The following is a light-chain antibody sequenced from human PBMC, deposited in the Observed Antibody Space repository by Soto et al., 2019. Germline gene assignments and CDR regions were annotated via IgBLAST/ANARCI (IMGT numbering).Light chain of an antibody. CDR3: CSYAAGQTLV. J-gene: IGLJ2*01. Sequence: QSALTQPRSVSGSPGQSVTISRSGTSSDVGGYEYVSWYQQHPGKAPTLIIYHVAQRPSGVPDRFSASKSGTTASLTISGLQAEDEAEYFCCSYAAGQTLVFGGGTKVTVL. CDR1: SSDVGGYEY. CDR2: HVA. V-gene: IGLV2-11*01.